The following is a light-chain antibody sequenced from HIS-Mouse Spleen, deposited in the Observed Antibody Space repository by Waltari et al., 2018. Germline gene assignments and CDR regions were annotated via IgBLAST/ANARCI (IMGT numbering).Light chain of an antibody. Sequence: QSALTQPASVSGSPGQSITISCPGTSSDVGVYNYVPWYQQHPGKAPKLMIYDVSNRPSGVSNRFSGSKSGNTASLTISGLQAEDEADYYCCSYAGSSTWVFGGGTKLTVL. CDR1: SSDVGVYNY. CDR3: CSYAGSSTWV. CDR2: DVS. J-gene: IGLJ3*02. V-gene: IGLV2-14*03.